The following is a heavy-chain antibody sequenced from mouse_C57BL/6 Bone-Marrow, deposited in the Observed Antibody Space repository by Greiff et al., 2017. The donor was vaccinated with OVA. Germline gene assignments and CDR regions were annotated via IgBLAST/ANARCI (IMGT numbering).Heavy chain of an antibody. CDR2: ISDGGSYT. Sequence: EVKLMESGGGLVKPGGSLKLSCAASGFTFSSYAMSWVRQTPEKRLEWVATISDGGSYTYYPDNVKGRFTISRDNAKNNLYLQMSHLKSEDTAMYYCARGGPPTVVASGGYFDVWGTGTTVTVSS. D-gene: IGHD1-1*01. J-gene: IGHJ1*03. CDR3: ARGGPPTVVASGGYFDV. V-gene: IGHV5-4*03. CDR1: GFTFSSYA.